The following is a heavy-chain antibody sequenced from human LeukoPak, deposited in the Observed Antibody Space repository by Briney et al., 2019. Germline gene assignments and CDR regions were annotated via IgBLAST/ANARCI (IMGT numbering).Heavy chain of an antibody. V-gene: IGHV3-48*01. D-gene: IGHD6-19*01. Sequence: PGGSLRLSCAASGFTFSSYSMNWVRQAPGKGLEWVSYISSSSSTIYYADSVKGRFTISRDNAKNSPYLQMNSLRAEDTAVYYCARGYSGGWYGSRPFLHDAFDIWGQGTMVTVSS. J-gene: IGHJ3*02. CDR1: GFTFSSYS. CDR2: ISSSSSTI. CDR3: ARGYSGGWYGSRPFLHDAFDI.